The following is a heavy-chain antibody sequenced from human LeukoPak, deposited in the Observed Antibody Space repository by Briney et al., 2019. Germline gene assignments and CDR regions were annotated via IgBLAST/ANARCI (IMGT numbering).Heavy chain of an antibody. J-gene: IGHJ5*02. Sequence: PSETLSLTCAVYGGSFSGYYWSWIRQPPGKGLEWIGEINHSGSTNYNPSLKSRVTMSVDTSKNQFSLKLSSVTAADTAVYYCARDHATVRDNWFDPWGQGTLVTVSS. CDR2: INHSGST. CDR3: ARDHATVRDNWFDP. CDR1: GGSFSGYY. V-gene: IGHV4-34*01. D-gene: IGHD4-11*01.